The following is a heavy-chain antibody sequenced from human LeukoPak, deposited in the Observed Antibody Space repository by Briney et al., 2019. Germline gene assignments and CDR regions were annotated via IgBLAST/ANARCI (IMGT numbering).Heavy chain of an antibody. J-gene: IGHJ3*02. V-gene: IGHV4-59*08. CDR2: IYYSGST. CDR1: SGSISSYY. D-gene: IGHD4-11*01. Sequence: PSETLPLTCTVSSGSISSYYWSWIRQPPGKGLEWIGYIYYSGSTNYNPSLKSRVTISVDTSKNQFSLKLSSVTAADTAVYYCARFTVPDAFDIWGQGTMVTVSS. CDR3: ARFTVPDAFDI.